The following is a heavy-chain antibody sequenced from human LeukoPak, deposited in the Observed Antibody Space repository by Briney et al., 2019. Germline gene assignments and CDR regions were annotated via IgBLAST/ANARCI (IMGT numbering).Heavy chain of an antibody. D-gene: IGHD3-10*01. CDR2: INHSGNA. J-gene: IGHJ4*02. Sequence: PSETLSLTCAVSGGSFSGYYWTWIRQPPGKGLEWIGEINHSGNANYNPSLKSRVTISLDMSENHFSLKLTSVTAADTAVYYCARAYYYGSGSYYYDYWGQGTLVTVSS. CDR3: ARAYYYGSGSYYYDY. CDR1: GGSFSGYY. V-gene: IGHV4-34*01.